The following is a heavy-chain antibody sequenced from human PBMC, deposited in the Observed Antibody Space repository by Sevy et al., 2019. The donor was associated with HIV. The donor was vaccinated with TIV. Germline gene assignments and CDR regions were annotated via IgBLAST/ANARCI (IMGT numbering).Heavy chain of an antibody. V-gene: IGHV3-30-3*01. Sequence: GGSLRISCVASGFTFSSYAMHWVRQAPGKGLEWVAVISNDGINKYYADSVKGRFTISRDNSRNTLYLQMNSLRTEVTAVYYCARDFWSGYSLDYWGQGTRVTVSS. CDR3: ARDFWSGYSLDY. D-gene: IGHD3-3*01. J-gene: IGHJ4*02. CDR1: GFTFSSYA. CDR2: ISNDGINK.